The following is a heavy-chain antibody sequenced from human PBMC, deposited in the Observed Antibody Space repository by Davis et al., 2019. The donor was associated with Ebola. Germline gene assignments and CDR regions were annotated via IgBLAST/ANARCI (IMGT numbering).Heavy chain of an antibody. V-gene: IGHV3-21*04. Sequence: GGSLRLSCSASGFIFSTYVMSWVRQAPGKGLEWVSSICSSSSYIYYADSVKGRFTISRDNSKNTLYLQMNGLRVEDTAIYFCVKDTSNIWFDIWGQGTMVTVSS. CDR3: VKDTSNIWFDI. J-gene: IGHJ3*02. D-gene: IGHD1-26*01. CDR2: ICSSSSYI. CDR1: GFIFSTYV.